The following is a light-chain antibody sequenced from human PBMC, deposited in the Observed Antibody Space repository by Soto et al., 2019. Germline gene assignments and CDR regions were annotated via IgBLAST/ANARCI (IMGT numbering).Light chain of an antibody. Sequence: DIQMTQSPSSLSAFVGDRVTITCRARMPISNYLAWYQQKPGKAPNLLIYAASSMQSGVPDRFSGSESGTDFTLTISRLQPEDCAIYFCQQDTSFPITFGQGTRLEIK. CDR1: MPISNY. V-gene: IGKV1-12*01. J-gene: IGKJ5*01. CDR2: AAS. CDR3: QQDTSFPIT.